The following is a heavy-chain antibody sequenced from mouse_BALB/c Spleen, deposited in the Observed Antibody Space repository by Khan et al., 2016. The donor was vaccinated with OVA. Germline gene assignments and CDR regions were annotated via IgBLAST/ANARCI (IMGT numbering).Heavy chain of an antibody. CDR3: ATHLTGSFAY. J-gene: IGHJ3*01. D-gene: IGHD4-1*01. Sequence: EVELVESGGDLVKSGGSLKLSCAASGFTFSPYSMSWVRQTPDKRLEWVATFSSDGDYTYYPDSVKGRFNISRDNAKNTLYLQMSTLKSDDTAMYYCATHLTGSFAYWGQGTLVTVSA. V-gene: IGHV5-6*01. CDR1: GFTFSPYS. CDR2: FSSDGDYT.